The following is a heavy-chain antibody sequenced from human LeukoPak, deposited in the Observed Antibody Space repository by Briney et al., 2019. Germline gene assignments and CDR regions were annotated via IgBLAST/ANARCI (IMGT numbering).Heavy chain of an antibody. J-gene: IGHJ3*02. Sequence: PSETLSLTCTVSGGSISSGGYYWNWIRQHPGKGLEWIGYIYYNGNTYYNPSLKSRLTISGDTSKNQFSLKLSSVTAADTAVYYCVRNFDSYNAFDIWGQGTMVTVSS. CDR2: IYYNGNT. V-gene: IGHV4-31*03. D-gene: IGHD3-22*01. CDR3: VRNFDSYNAFDI. CDR1: GGSISSGGYY.